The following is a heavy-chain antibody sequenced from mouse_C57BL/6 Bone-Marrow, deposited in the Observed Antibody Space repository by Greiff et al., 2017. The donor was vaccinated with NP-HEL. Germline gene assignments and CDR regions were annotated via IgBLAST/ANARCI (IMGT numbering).Heavy chain of an antibody. CDR2: INPNNGGT. D-gene: IGHD1-1*01. CDR3: ARGGYYGSSYVYYAMDY. J-gene: IGHJ4*01. Sequence: EVQLQPSGPELVKPGASVKISCKASGYTFTDYYMNWVKQSHGKSLEWIGDINPNNGGTSYNQKFKGKATMTVDKSSSTAYMELRSLTSEDSAVYYCARGGYYGSSYVYYAMDYWGQGTSVTVSS. CDR1: GYTFTDYY. V-gene: IGHV1-26*01.